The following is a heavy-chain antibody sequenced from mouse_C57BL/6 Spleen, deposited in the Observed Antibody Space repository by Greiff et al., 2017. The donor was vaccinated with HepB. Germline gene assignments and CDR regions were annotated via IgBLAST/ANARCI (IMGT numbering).Heavy chain of an antibody. CDR2: IYPGDGDT. Sequence: VQLQQSGAELVKPGASVKISCKASGYAFSSYWMNWVKQRPGKGLEWIGQIYPGDGDTNYNGKFKGKATLTADKSSSTAYMQLSSLTSEDSAVYFCARSRFNAGYFDVWGTGTTVTVSS. J-gene: IGHJ1*03. V-gene: IGHV1-80*01. CDR3: ARSRFNAGYFDV. CDR1: GYAFSSYW.